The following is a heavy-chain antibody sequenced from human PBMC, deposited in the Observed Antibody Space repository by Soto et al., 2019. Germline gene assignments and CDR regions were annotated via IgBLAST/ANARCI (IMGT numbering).Heavy chain of an antibody. CDR2: IIPILGIA. CDR1: GGTFSSYT. Sequence: QVQLVQSGAEVKKPGSSVKVSCKASGGTFSSYTISWVRQAPGQGLEWMGRIIPILGIANYAQKFQGRVTITADKSTSTAYMELSSLRSEDTAVYYCARDSGYDPGLDYWGQGTLVTVSS. CDR3: ARDSGYDPGLDY. J-gene: IGHJ4*02. D-gene: IGHD5-12*01. V-gene: IGHV1-69*08.